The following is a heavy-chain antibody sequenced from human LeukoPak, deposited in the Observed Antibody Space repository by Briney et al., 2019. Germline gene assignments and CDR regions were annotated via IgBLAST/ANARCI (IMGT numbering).Heavy chain of an antibody. CDR2: IHPEGNEK. J-gene: IGHJ4*02. D-gene: IGHD1-1*01. Sequence: GGSLRLSCAVSGFTFSNFWMTWVRQAPGRGLEWVANIHPEGNEKYHVESVRGRFTISRDNVKNLLFLQMNGLRVEDTAVYYCARGDDFSGDHWGQGTLVTVSS. V-gene: IGHV3-7*04. CDR3: ARGDDFSGDH. CDR1: GFTFSNFW.